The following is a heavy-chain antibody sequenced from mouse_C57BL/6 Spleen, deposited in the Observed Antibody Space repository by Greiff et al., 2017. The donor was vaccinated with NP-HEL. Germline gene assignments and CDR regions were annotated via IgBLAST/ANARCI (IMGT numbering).Heavy chain of an antibody. J-gene: IGHJ3*01. CDR2: ISYDGSN. Sequence: DVKLVESGPGLVKPSQSLSLTCSVTGYSITSGYYWNWIRQFPGNKLEWMGYISYDGSNNYNPSRKNRIPISRDTSKNQFFLKLNSVTTEDTATYYCERGSWFAYWGQGTLVTVSA. CDR3: ERGSWFAY. V-gene: IGHV3-6*01. CDR1: GYSITSGYY.